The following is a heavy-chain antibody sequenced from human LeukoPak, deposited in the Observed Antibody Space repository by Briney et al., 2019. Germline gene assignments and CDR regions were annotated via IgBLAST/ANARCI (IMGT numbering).Heavy chain of an antibody. CDR2: INSDGSST. V-gene: IGHV3-74*01. CDR3: ARGAYYFDY. J-gene: IGHJ4*02. Sequence: PGGSLRLSCAASGYTFSSYWMHWVRQAPGKGLVWVSRINSDGSSTRSADSVKGRFTISRDNAKNTLYLQMNSLRAEDTAVYYCARGAYYFDYWGQGNLVTVSS. CDR1: GYTFSSYW.